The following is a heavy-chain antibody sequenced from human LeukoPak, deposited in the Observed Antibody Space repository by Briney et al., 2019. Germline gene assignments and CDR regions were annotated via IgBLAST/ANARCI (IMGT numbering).Heavy chain of an antibody. CDR3: ARGRGYCSGGSCYRFDY. J-gene: IGHJ4*02. CDR1: GGSFSGYY. Sequence: SETLSLTCAVYGGSFSGYYWSWIRQPPGKGLEWIGEINHSGSTNYNPSLKSRVTISVDTSKNQFSRKLSSVTAADTAVYYCARGRGYCSGGSCYRFDYWGQGTLVTVSS. CDR2: INHSGST. D-gene: IGHD2-15*01. V-gene: IGHV4-34*01.